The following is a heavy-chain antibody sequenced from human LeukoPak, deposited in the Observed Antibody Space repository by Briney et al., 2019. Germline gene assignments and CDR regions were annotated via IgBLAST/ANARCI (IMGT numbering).Heavy chain of an antibody. CDR2: IYYGGSA. Sequence: SETLSLTCTVSGGSISGYYWSWIRQPPGKGLELIGYIYYGGSANYNPSLKSRVTISVDTSKNQFSLKLSSVTAADTAVYYCAREGSSWPGGMDVWGQGTTVTVSS. D-gene: IGHD6-13*01. CDR3: AREGSSWPGGMDV. V-gene: IGHV4-59*01. J-gene: IGHJ6*02. CDR1: GGSISGYY.